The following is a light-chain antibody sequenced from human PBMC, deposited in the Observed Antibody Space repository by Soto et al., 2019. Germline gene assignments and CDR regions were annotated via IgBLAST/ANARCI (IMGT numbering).Light chain of an antibody. CDR2: GAS. CDR3: LQHDSYPRT. J-gene: IGKJ1*01. Sequence: DIPMTQSPSSLFASVGDRVTITCRASQGIRNNLGWYQQRPGEAPKRLIYGASSLQRGVPSSFSGSGSGTEFTLTISSLRPEDSATYYCLQHDSYPRTFGQGTKLEIK. V-gene: IGKV1-17*01. CDR1: QGIRNN.